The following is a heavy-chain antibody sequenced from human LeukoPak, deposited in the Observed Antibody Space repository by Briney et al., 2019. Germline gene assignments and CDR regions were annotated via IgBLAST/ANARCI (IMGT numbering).Heavy chain of an antibody. Sequence: PSETLSLTCIVSGGSISGYYWSWIRQPPGKGLKGIGYMYNSGSTNYNPSLKSRVTISVDTSNNQFSLKLSAVTAADTAVYYCARDRWGSSGHFDYWGQGTLVTVSS. CDR1: GGSISGYY. J-gene: IGHJ4*02. V-gene: IGHV4-59*01. CDR2: MYNSGST. CDR3: ARDRWGSSGHFDY. D-gene: IGHD3-22*01.